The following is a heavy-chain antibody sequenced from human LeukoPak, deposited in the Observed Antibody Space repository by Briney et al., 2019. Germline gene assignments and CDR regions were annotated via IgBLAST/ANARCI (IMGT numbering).Heavy chain of an antibody. CDR1: GFTFSSYE. J-gene: IGHJ4*02. Sequence: PGGSLRLSCAASGFTFSSYEMNWVRQAPGKGLEWDSYISSSGSTIYYADSVKGRFTISRDNAKNSLYLQMNSLRAEDTAVYYCASQTYYDILTGYGGESHWGQGTLVTVSS. V-gene: IGHV3-48*03. CDR3: ASQTYYDILTGYGGESH. D-gene: IGHD3-9*01. CDR2: ISSSGSTI.